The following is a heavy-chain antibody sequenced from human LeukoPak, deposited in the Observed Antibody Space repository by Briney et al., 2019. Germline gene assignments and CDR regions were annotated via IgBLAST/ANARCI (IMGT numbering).Heavy chain of an antibody. Sequence: ASVKVSCKASGYTFTSYDINWVRQATGQGLEWMGWMNPNSGNTGYAQKFQGRVTMTRNTSISTAYMELSSLRSEDTAVYYCARVPVKRENVGATTYWFDPWGQGTLVTVSS. D-gene: IGHD1-26*01. V-gene: IGHV1-8*01. CDR1: GYTFTSYD. J-gene: IGHJ5*02. CDR2: MNPNSGNT. CDR3: ARVPVKRENVGATTYWFDP.